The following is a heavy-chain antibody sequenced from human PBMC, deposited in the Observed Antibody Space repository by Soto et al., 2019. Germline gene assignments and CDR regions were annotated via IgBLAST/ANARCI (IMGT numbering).Heavy chain of an antibody. CDR1: GFTFNTYA. Sequence: EVQLLESGGGLVQPGGSLRLSCAASGFTFNTYAMGWVRQAPGKGLEWVSAISDSGGKTHYADSVKGRFTISRDNSKNALYLQMNSLRAEDTAVYYCAKGRDGIAARSWFDPWGQGTLVTVSS. D-gene: IGHD6-6*01. V-gene: IGHV3-23*01. CDR2: ISDSGGKT. CDR3: AKGRDGIAARSWFDP. J-gene: IGHJ5*02.